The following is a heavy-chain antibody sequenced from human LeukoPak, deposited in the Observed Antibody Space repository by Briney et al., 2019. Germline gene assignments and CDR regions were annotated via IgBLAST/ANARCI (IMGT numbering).Heavy chain of an antibody. V-gene: IGHV4-59*01. J-gene: IGHJ6*03. CDR2: IYYSGST. CDR1: GGSISSYY. CDR3: ARAEYQLLSAYYYYYMDV. D-gene: IGHD2-2*01. Sequence: PSETLSLTCTVSGGSISSYYWSWIRQPPGKGLEWIGYIYYSGSTNYNPSLKSRVTISVDTSKNKFSLKLSSVTAADTAVYYCARAEYQLLSAYYYYYMDVWGKGTTVTVSS.